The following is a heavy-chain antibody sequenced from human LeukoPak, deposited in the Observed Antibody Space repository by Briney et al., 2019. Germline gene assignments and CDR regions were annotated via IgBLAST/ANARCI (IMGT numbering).Heavy chain of an antibody. D-gene: IGHD3-9*01. J-gene: IGHJ6*02. CDR2: IYPRDSRT. CDR3: ARHFSLTGYYLNYYYYGMDV. CDR1: GYSFSSYW. V-gene: IGHV5-51*01. Sequence: GESLKISCKGSGYSFSSYWIAWVRQMPGKGLEWMGVIYPRDSRTTYSPSFQDQVTISADKSTTTAYLQWSSLKASDTAMYYCARHFSLTGYYLNYYYYGMDVWGQGTTVTVSS.